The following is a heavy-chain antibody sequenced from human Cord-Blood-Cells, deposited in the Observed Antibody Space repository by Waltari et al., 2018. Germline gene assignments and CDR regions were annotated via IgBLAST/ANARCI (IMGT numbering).Heavy chain of an antibody. D-gene: IGHD2-8*02. J-gene: IGHJ3*02. CDR3: ARRIPGGFNAVDI. CDR2: IYYSGST. CDR1: GGSISSYY. V-gene: IGHV4-59*01. Sequence: QVQLQESGPGLVKPSETLSLTCTVSGGSISSYYWSWIRQPPGKGLEWIGYIYYSGSTNYNPSLKSRVTISVDTSKSQFSLKLSSVTAADTAVYYCARRIPGGFNAVDIWGQGTMVTVSS.